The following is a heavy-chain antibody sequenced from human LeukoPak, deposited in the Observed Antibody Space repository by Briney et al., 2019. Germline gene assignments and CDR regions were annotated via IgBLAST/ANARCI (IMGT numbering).Heavy chain of an antibody. D-gene: IGHD6-6*01. Sequence: KPSETLSRTCAVYGGSFSGYYWSWIRQPPGKGLEWIGEINHSGSTNYNPSLKSRVTISVDTSKNQFSLKLSSVTAANTAVYYCARPRVLEYGTDVWGQGTTVTVSS. CDR1: GGSFSGYY. CDR3: ARPRVLEYGTDV. V-gene: IGHV4-34*01. J-gene: IGHJ6*02. CDR2: INHSGST.